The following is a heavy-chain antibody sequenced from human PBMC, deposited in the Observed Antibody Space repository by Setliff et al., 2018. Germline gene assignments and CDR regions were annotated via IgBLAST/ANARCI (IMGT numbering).Heavy chain of an antibody. CDR2: IKQDGSEQ. CDR1: GFTFSNYW. CDR3: ARGRGESRTNYFDY. J-gene: IGHJ4*02. V-gene: IGHV3-7*03. Sequence: GGSLRLSCAASGFTFSNYWMSWVRQAPGKGLEWVANIKQDGSEQFYVDSVKGRFTISRDNAKNSLYPQMNSLRAEDTAVYSCARGRGESRTNYFDYWGQGTLVTVSS.